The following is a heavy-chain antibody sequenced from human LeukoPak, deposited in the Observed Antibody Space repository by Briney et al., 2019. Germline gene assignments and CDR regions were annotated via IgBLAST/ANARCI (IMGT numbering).Heavy chain of an antibody. V-gene: IGHV4-31*03. J-gene: IGHJ5*02. Sequence: SQTLSLTCTVSGGSVSKGGNYWSWIRQVPGKGLEWIGYIYYTGDTYYIPSLNSRLTMSVDTSKNQLSLKLSSVTAADTAVYYCANSDTAMKTWGQGILVTVSS. D-gene: IGHD5-18*01. CDR2: IYYTGDT. CDR1: GGSVSKGGNY. CDR3: ANSDTAMKT.